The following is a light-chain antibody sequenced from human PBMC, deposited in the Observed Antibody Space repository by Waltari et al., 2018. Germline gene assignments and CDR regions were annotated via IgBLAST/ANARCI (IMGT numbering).Light chain of an antibody. V-gene: IGKV1-39*01. J-gene: IGKJ1*01. CDR3: QQSYSTPRGT. CDR1: QSISSY. CDR2: AAS. Sequence: DIQMTQSPSSLSASLGDRATIPCRASQSISSYLTWYQQKPGKAPNLLIYAASSLQSGVPSRFSGSGSGTDFTLTISSLQPEDCATYYCQQSYSTPRGTFGQGTKVEIK.